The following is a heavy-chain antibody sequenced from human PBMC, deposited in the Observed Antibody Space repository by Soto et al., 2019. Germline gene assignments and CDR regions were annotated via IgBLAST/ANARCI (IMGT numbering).Heavy chain of an antibody. CDR3: AREDMSGTYYFDS. CDR2: IYHSGLT. CDR1: GGSVSSETHF. V-gene: IGHV4-61*03. J-gene: IGHJ4*02. D-gene: IGHD1-26*01. Sequence: LSLTCAVFGGSVSSETHFWSWIRQPPGKGLEWIGYIYHSGLTNSNPSLKGRLTISVDKSTNHFSLSLASVTAADTAIYYCAREDMSGTYYFDSWGQGTRVTVSS.